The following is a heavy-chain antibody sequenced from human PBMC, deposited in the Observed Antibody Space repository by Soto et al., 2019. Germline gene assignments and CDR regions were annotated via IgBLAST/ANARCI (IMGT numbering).Heavy chain of an antibody. CDR2: INHSGST. J-gene: IGHJ4*02. CDR1: GGSFSGHF. Sequence: SETLSLTCVVYGGSFSGHFWSWIRQPPGKGLEWIGEINHSGSTNYNPSLQSRVTISVDTSKNQFSLKLSSVTAADTAVYYCAGWAVGIMVFGVPKDSWGQGTLVTVSS. V-gene: IGHV4-34*01. CDR3: AGWAVGIMVFGVPKDS. D-gene: IGHD3-3*01.